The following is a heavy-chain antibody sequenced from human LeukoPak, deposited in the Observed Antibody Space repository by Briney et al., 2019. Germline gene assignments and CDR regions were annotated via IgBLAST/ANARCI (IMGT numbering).Heavy chain of an antibody. CDR3: AREIKYSSSYDYYYYGMDV. D-gene: IGHD6-6*01. J-gene: IGHJ6*02. CDR2: VIPIFGTA. V-gene: IGHV1-69*13. CDR1: GGTLSSYA. Sequence: ASVKVSCKASGGTLSSYAISWVRQAPGQGLEWMGGVIPIFGTANYAQKFQGRVTITADESTSTAYMELSSLRSEDTAVYYCAREIKYSSSYDYYYYGMDVWGQGTTVTVSS.